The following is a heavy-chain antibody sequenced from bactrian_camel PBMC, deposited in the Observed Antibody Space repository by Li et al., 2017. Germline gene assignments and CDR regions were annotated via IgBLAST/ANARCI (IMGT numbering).Heavy chain of an antibody. CDR1: GYSYSTMWRYC. V-gene: IGHV3S1*01. D-gene: IGHD4*01. Sequence: HVQLVESRGGSVQAGGSLRLSCAQSGYSYSTMWRYCMAWFRQAPGKEREGVAAVYIGGGSAYYADSVKGRFTISQDNDKNTLFLQMNSLKPEDTAMYYCAADTFLECPNPYIETMSVNDFAYWGQGTQVTVS. CDR3: AADTFLECPNPYIETMSVNDFAY. CDR2: VYIGGGSA. J-gene: IGHJ6*01.